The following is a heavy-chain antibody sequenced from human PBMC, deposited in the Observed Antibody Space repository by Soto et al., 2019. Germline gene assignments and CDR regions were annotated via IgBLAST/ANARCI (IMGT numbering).Heavy chain of an antibody. J-gene: IGHJ5*02. CDR3: ARVYPSDTRYGYVGNNWFDP. Sequence: QVQLVQSGAEVKKPGASVKVSCKASGYTFTSYYMHWVRQAPGQGLEWMGIINPSGGSTSYAQKFQGRGTMTRDTSKSTVYMELSSLRSEDTAVYYCARVYPSDTRYGYVGNNWFDPWGQGTLVTVSS. D-gene: IGHD5-18*01. V-gene: IGHV1-46*03. CDR1: GYTFTSYY. CDR2: INPSGGST.